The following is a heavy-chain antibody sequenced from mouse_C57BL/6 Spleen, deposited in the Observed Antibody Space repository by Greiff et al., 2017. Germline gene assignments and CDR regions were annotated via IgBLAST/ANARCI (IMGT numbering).Heavy chain of an antibody. V-gene: IGHV1-26*01. CDR3: ARETGTAWFAY. D-gene: IGHD4-1*01. CDR2: INPNNGGT. CDR1: GYTFTDYY. Sequence: LVKPGASVKISCKASGYTFTDYYMNWGKQSHGKSLEWIGDINPNNGGTSYNQKFKGKATLTVDKSSSTAYMELRSLTSEDSAVYYCARETGTAWFAYWGQGTLVTVSA. J-gene: IGHJ3*01.